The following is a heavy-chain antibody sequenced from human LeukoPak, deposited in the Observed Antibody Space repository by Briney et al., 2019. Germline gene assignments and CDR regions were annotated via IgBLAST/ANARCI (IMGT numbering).Heavy chain of an antibody. D-gene: IGHD6-19*01. Sequence: GGSLRLSCAASGFTFSSYWMSWVRQAPGKGLEWVANIKQDGSEKYYVDSVKGRFTISRDNAKNSLYLQMNSLRAEDTALYYCARDRVAIAGAAVDYWGQEPLVTVSS. J-gene: IGHJ4*02. CDR1: GFTFSSYW. V-gene: IGHV3-7*03. CDR2: IKQDGSEK. CDR3: ARDRVAIAGAAVDY.